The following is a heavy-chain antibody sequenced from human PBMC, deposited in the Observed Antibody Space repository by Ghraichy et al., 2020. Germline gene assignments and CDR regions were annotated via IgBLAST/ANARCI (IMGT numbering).Heavy chain of an antibody. CDR1: GGSIRRFY. J-gene: IGHJ6*04. D-gene: IGHD3-10*01. Sequence: SETLSLTCTVSGGSIRRFYWSWIRQPPGKGLEWIGYVYDSGSTKYNPSLTGRVTMSVDMSKNQVSLSLNSVTAADTAVYYCARAAVGGAGSSYFYHGFDVWGKGTTVIVSS. V-gene: IGHV4-59*01. CDR3: ARAAVGGAGSSYFYHGFDV. CDR2: VYDSGST.